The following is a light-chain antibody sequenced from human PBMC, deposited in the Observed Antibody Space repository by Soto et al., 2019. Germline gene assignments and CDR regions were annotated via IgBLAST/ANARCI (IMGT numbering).Light chain of an antibody. J-gene: IGLJ1*01. CDR2: DVS. CDR1: SSDVGGYNY. Sequence: QSVLTQPASVSGSPGQSITISCTGTSSDVGGYNYVSWYQHHPGKAPRVIIYDVSNRPSGVSNRFSGSKSGNTASLTISGLQAEDEADYYCISYTNSSTHYVFGTGTKAPS. CDR3: ISYTNSSTHYV. V-gene: IGLV2-14*03.